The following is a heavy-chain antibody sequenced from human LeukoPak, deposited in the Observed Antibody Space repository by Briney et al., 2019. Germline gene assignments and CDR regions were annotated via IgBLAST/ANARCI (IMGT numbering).Heavy chain of an antibody. Sequence: SETLSLTCAVYGESFSGYYWSWIRQPPGKGLEWIGEINHSGSTKYNPSLKSRVSISVDTSRNQFSLKLSSVTAADTAVYYCARSRSGYSYDHAAFDIWGQGTMVTVSS. V-gene: IGHV4-34*01. CDR3: ARSRSGYSYDHAAFDI. CDR2: INHSGST. D-gene: IGHD5-18*01. J-gene: IGHJ3*02. CDR1: GESFSGYY.